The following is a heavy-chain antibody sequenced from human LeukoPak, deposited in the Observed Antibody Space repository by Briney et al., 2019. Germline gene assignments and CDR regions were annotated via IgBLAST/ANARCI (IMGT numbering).Heavy chain of an antibody. V-gene: IGHV3-7*01. CDR2: IKQDGSEK. Sequence: GGSLRLSCAASGFTFSSYWMSWFRQAPGKGLEWVANIKQDGSEKYYVDSVKGRFTISRDNAKNSLYLQMNSLRAEDTAVYYCARSVDTAMAYYYYYMDVWGKGTTVTVSS. J-gene: IGHJ6*03. D-gene: IGHD5-18*01. CDR1: GFTFSSYW. CDR3: ARSVDTAMAYYYYYMDV.